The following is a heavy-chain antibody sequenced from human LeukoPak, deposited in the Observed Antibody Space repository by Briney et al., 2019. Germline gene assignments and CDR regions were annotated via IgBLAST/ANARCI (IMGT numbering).Heavy chain of an antibody. Sequence: GGSLRLSCAASGFTFSSYWMSWVRRAPGKGLEWVANIKQDGSEKYYVDSVKGRFTISRDNAKNSLYLQMNSLRAEDTAVYYCAKGITIFGVVTPIMDYWGQGTLVTVSS. CDR3: AKGITIFGVVTPIMDY. CDR2: IKQDGSEK. V-gene: IGHV3-7*01. J-gene: IGHJ4*02. CDR1: GFTFSSYW. D-gene: IGHD3-3*01.